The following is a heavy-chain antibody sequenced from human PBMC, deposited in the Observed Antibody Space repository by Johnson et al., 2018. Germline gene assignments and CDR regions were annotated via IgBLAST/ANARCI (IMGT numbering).Heavy chain of an antibody. V-gene: IGHV3-33*01. CDR1: GFTFRNYG. CDR2: VWHDGINK. J-gene: IGHJ3*02. Sequence: QVQLVQSGGGLVQPGRSLRLSCAASGFTFRNYGMHWVRQAPGKGLEWVASVWHDGINKYYIDAVKGRFTISRDNSQNTLYLRTNGRRAEDTAVYYCARDRLGDTVQYGLVIWGQGTLVTVSS. D-gene: IGHD3-16*01. CDR3: ARDRLGDTVQYGLVI.